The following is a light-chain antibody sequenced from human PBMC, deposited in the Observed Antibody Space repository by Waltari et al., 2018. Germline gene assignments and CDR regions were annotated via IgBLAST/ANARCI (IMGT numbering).Light chain of an antibody. J-gene: IGKJ2*01. CDR1: QDISSW. Sequence: DIQMTQSPSSVSASVGDRLTITCRASQDISSWLAWYQQKPGKAPELLIYSSSTLHFGVPSRFSGSRSGTEFSLTITGLQPDDSATYFCQQANSFPYTYGQGTKLDI. CDR3: QQANSFPYT. V-gene: IGKV1D-12*01. CDR2: SSS.